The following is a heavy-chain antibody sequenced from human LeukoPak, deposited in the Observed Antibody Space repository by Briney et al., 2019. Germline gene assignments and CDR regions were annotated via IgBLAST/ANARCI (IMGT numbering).Heavy chain of an antibody. J-gene: IGHJ4*02. CDR3: AKAEGYDILTGLDY. V-gene: IGHV3-23*01. CDR1: GFTFSSYA. Sequence: GGSLRLSCATSGFTFSSYAMSWVCQAPGEGLEWVSGIGASGGSTYYADSVKGRFTISRDNSKNTLYLQMNSLRTEDTAVYYCAKAEGYDILTGLDYWGQGTLVTVSS. CDR2: IGASGGST. D-gene: IGHD3-9*01.